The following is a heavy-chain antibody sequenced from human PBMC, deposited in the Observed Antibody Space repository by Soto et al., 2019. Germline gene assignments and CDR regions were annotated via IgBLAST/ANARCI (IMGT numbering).Heavy chain of an antibody. D-gene: IGHD2-2*01. J-gene: IGHJ6*02. CDR2: ISAYHGNT. Sequence: QVQLVQSGAEVKKPGASVKVSCKASGYTFTSYGISWVRQAPGQGLEWMGWISAYHGNTNDAQKLQGRVTMTTDTSTSTAYMELRSLRSDDTAVYYCARGPCSSTSCYQGHDYYGMDVWGQGTTVTVSS. CDR3: ARGPCSSTSCYQGHDYYGMDV. V-gene: IGHV1-18*01. CDR1: GYTFTSYG.